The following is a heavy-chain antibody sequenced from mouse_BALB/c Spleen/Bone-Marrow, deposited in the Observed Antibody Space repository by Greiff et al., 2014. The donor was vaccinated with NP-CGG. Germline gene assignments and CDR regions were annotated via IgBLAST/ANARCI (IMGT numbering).Heavy chain of an antibody. J-gene: IGHJ3*01. Sequence: VQLQQSGAELVRPGVSVKISCKGSGYTFTDYAMHWVKQSHAKSLEWIGVIGTYYGGATYNQKFKTKATMTVDKSSSTAYMELARLTSEDSALYYCAREGPWSAFWGQGTLVTVSA. V-gene: IGHV1S137*01. CDR2: IGTYYGGA. CDR3: AREGPWSAF. CDR1: GYTFTDYA.